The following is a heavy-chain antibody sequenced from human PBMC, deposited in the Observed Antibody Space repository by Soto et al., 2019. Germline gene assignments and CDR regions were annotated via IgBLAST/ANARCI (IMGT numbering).Heavy chain of an antibody. J-gene: IGHJ6*02. CDR1: GGTFSSYA. V-gene: IGHV1-69*01. Sequence: QVQLVQSGAEVKKPGSSVKVSCKASGGTFSSYAISWVRQAPGQGLEWMGGIIPIFGTANYAQKFQGRVTITADESPSTAYMELSSLRSEATAVYYCARDRFPYYDSSGYYNWNGMDVWGQGTTVTVSS. CDR2: IIPIFGTA. CDR3: ARDRFPYYDSSGYYNWNGMDV. D-gene: IGHD3-22*01.